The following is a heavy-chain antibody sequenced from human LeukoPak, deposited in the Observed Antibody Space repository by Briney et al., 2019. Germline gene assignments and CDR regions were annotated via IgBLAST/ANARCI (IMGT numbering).Heavy chain of an antibody. CDR1: GGSISSYY. CDR3: ATLYSYGRRTRDY. Sequence: SETLSLTCTVSGGSISSYYWSWIRQPPGKGLEWIGYIYYSGSTNYNPSLKSRVTISVDTSKNQFSLKLSSVTAADTAVYYCATLYSYGRRTRDYWGQGTLVTVSS. J-gene: IGHJ4*02. CDR2: IYYSGST. D-gene: IGHD5-18*01. V-gene: IGHV4-59*01.